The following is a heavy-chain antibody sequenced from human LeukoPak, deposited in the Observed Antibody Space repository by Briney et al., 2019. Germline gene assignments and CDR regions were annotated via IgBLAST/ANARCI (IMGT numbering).Heavy chain of an antibody. CDR3: AREANTSYCWYFDL. V-gene: IGHV1-2*02. J-gene: IGHJ2*01. Sequence: ASVKVSCKASGYTFTGYYMHWVRQAPGQGLEWMGWINPNSGGTNYAQKFQGRVTMTRDTSISTAYMELSRLRSDDTAVYYCAREANTSYCWYFDLWGRGTLVTVSS. D-gene: IGHD2/OR15-2a*01. CDR1: GYTFTGYY. CDR2: INPNSGGT.